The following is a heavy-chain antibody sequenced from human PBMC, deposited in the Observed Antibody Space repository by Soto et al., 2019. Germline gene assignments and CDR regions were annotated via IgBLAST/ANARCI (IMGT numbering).Heavy chain of an antibody. CDR2: ISYDGSNK. Sequence: HPGGSLRLSCVASGFTFSNYAMHWVRQAPGKGLAWVAFISYDGSNKYCADSVKGRFTISRDNSKNRLYLQMNSLRAEDTAVYYCARGGYYLSESFYREEDAFAISGRGTMVTVSS. CDR3: ARGGYYLSESFYREEDAFAI. D-gene: IGHD3-10*01. J-gene: IGHJ3*02. V-gene: IGHV3-30-3*01. CDR1: GFTFSNYA.